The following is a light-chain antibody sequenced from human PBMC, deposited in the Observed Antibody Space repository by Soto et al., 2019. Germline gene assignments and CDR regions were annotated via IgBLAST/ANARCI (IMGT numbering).Light chain of an antibody. V-gene: IGKV3-20*01. J-gene: IGKJ1*01. Sequence: IVLRQSPGTLSLSPGERATLSCRASQSVRSNFLAWYQQKPGQAPRLLIYGASNRATGIPDRFSGSGSGTDFTLTITRLEAEDFAMYYCQRYDSLRTFGQGTKVDI. CDR1: QSVRSNF. CDR3: QRYDSLRT. CDR2: GAS.